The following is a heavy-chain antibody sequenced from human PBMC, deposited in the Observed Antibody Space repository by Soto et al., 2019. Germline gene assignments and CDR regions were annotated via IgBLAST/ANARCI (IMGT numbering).Heavy chain of an antibody. Sequence: EVQFLESGGGLVQPGGSLRLSCAASGVTFSNYAMNWVRQAPGKGLXGVSGISHSGSSTYYADSVKGRFTISRDXSXXXLXXXXXSLTAEDTAVYYCAKGSWVHHGSEGGNWLDPWGQGTLVTVSS. CDR2: ISHSGSST. CDR1: GVTFSNYA. D-gene: IGHD3-10*01. CDR3: AKGSWVHHGSEGGNWLDP. V-gene: IGHV3-23*01. J-gene: IGHJ5*02.